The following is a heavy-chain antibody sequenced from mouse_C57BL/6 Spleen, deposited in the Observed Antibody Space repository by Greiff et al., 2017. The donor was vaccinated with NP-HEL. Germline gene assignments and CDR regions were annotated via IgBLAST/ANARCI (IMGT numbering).Heavy chain of an antibody. J-gene: IGHJ1*03. CDR3: ARGEGGYFDV. CDR2: IYPSDSET. CDR1: GYTFTSYW. V-gene: IGHV1-61*01. Sequence: QVQLQQPGAELVRPGSSVKLSCKASGYTFTSYWMDWVKQRPGQGLEWIGNIYPSDSETHYNQKFKDKATLTVDKSSSTAYMQLSSLTSEDSAVYYWARGEGGYFDVWGTGTTVTVSS.